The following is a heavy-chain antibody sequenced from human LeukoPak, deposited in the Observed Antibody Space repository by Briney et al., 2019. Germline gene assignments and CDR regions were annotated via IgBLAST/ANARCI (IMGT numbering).Heavy chain of an antibody. J-gene: IGHJ6*03. CDR3: AKESGYSSGWYKLLDYYYYMDV. V-gene: IGHV3-30*18. D-gene: IGHD6-19*01. Sequence: GGSLRLSCAASGFTFSSYGMHWVRQAPGKGLEWVAVISYDGSNKYYADSVKGRFTISRDNSKNTLYLQMNRLRAEDTAVYYCAKESGYSSGWYKLLDYYYYMDVWGKGTTVTVSS. CDR1: GFTFSSYG. CDR2: ISYDGSNK.